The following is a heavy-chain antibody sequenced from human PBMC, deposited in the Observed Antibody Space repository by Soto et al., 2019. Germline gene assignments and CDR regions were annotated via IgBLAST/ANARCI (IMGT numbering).Heavy chain of an antibody. V-gene: IGHV4-34*01. J-gene: IGHJ6*04. CDR3: ASRARLRIKSLGTDV. CDR1: GGSFSGYY. D-gene: IGHD3-16*02. CDR2: INHSGST. Sequence: AETLSLTGAVCGGSFSGYYWSWIRQPPGKGLEWIGEINHSGSTNYNPSLKSRVTISVDTSKNQFSLKLSSVTAADTDVYYCASRARLRIKSLGTDVRLKGPTVTVSS.